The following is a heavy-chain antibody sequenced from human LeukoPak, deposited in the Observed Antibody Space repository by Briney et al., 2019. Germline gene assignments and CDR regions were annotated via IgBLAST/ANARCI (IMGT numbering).Heavy chain of an antibody. V-gene: IGHV1-2*02. D-gene: IGHD5-18*01. J-gene: IGHJ6*04. CDR3: AKSGYGFGYGWDVAV. Sequence: ASVKVSCRASGYPFTAHFIYWVRQAPGQGLEWVGWINPNSGGTNSAQKFQDRVTMTRDTSISTVYMELSSLRSDDTAVYYCAKSGYGFGYGWDVAVWGKGTTVTVSS. CDR2: INPNSGGT. CDR1: GYPFTAHF.